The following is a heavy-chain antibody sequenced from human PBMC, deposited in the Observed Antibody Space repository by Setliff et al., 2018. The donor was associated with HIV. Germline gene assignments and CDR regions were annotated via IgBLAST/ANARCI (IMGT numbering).Heavy chain of an antibody. CDR3: ATDLNIPFRPPDDY. CDR1: GFTFRHHW. Sequence: GALRLSCAASGFTFRHHWMHWVRQAPGKGLMWVARIDPDGTILSDGTKTSHADSVKGRFTISRDNAKNTLYLQMNSLRVEDTAVYYCATDLNIPFRPPDDYWGQGILVTVSS. V-gene: IGHV3-74*01. D-gene: IGHD6-6*01. CDR2: IDPDGTILSDGTKT. J-gene: IGHJ4*02.